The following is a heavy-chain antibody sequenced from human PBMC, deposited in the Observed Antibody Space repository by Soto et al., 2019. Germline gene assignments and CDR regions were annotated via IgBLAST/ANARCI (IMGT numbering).Heavy chain of an antibody. D-gene: IGHD6-13*01. J-gene: IGHJ6*02. CDR1: GFTFSSYS. CDR2: ISSSSSYI. V-gene: IGHV3-21*01. Sequence: GGSLRLSCAASGFTFSSYSMNWVRQAPGKGLEWVSSISSSSSYIYYADSVKGRFTISRDNAKNSLYLQMDSLRAEDTAVYYCARADSSQNLYYYYGMDVWGQGTTVTVSS. CDR3: ARADSSQNLYYYYGMDV.